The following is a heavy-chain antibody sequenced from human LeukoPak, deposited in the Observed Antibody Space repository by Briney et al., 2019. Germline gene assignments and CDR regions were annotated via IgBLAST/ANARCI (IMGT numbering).Heavy chain of an antibody. J-gene: IGHJ4*02. CDR2: ISYSGSA. V-gene: IGHV4-59*01. CDR3: ARTLRGQNYYGYLDY. Sequence: SETLSLTCTVSSGSISSDYWSWIRQPPGKGLEWIGYISYSGSANYNPSLKTRVTISIDKSKNQFSLKMTSVTAADTAVYYCARTLRGQNYYGYLDYWGQGTLITVSS. CDR1: SGSISSDY. D-gene: IGHD4-17*01.